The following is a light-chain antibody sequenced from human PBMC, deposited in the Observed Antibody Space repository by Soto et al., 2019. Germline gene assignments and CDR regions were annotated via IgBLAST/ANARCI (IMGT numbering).Light chain of an antibody. V-gene: IGKV1-5*03. J-gene: IGKJ1*01. CDR2: KAS. Sequence: DIQMTQSPSTLSASVGDRVTITCRASQSISDWLDWYQQRPGKAPKLLIYKASSLESGVPSRFSGSGSGTEFTLTISGLQPDDFATYYCQQYYSYSTFGQGTKVEIK. CDR1: QSISDW. CDR3: QQYYSYST.